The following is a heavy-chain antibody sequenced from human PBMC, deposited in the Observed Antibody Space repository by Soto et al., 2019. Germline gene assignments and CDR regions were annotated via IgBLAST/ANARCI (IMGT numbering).Heavy chain of an antibody. V-gene: IGHV4-38-2*02. Sequence: EALSLTCTVAGYYISSGSYWAWIRQSPGKGPEWIASIYHGGTTFYNPSLKSRITISVDTSNNQFSLKLTSVTAADTAVYYCERVHVMVVAGSTFDYWGHGTMVTVSS. D-gene: IGHD6-19*01. J-gene: IGHJ4*01. CDR3: ERVHVMVVAGSTFDY. CDR2: IYHGGTT. CDR1: GYYISSGSY.